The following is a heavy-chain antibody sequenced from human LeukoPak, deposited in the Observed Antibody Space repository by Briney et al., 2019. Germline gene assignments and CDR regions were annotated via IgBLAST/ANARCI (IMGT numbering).Heavy chain of an antibody. D-gene: IGHD3-9*01. CDR1: GYSFTSYW. CDR2: IYPGDSDT. Sequence: GESLKISCKGSGYSFTSYWIGWVRQMPGKGLEWMGIIYPGDSDTRYSPSFQGQVTISADKSISTAYLQWSSLKASDTAMYYCATHDILTGYREAFDIWGQGTMVTVSS. J-gene: IGHJ3*02. V-gene: IGHV5-51*01. CDR3: ATHDILTGYREAFDI.